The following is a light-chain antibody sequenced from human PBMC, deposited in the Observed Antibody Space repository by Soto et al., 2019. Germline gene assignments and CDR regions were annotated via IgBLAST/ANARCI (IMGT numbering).Light chain of an antibody. V-gene: IGKV3-11*01. CDR1: QSVSSY. CDR3: QQRRNWPPT. J-gene: IGKJ4*01. CDR2: DAS. Sequence: EIVLTQSPVTLSLSPGERATLSCRASQSVSSYLAWYQQRPGQAPRLLIYDASNMATGIPAKFSGSGSGTDFTLTISTLEPEDFAVYYCQQRRNWPPTFGGGTKVEIK.